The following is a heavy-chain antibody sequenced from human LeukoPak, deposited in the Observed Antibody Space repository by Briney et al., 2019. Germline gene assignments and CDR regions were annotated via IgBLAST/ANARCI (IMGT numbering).Heavy chain of an antibody. J-gene: IGHJ4*02. V-gene: IGHV3-30*03. CDR1: GSAFSYYC. D-gene: IGHD5-12*01. CDR3: ARDPMSQSGLYFDY. Sequence: PGGSLSPSSALDGSAFSYYCMRCVSHAPKNWREWVAFISHVGINIHYGSSVKGRFTSSRDNSKNTVYLQMNSLRAEDTAVYNCARDPMSQSGLYFDYWGQGTLVSVSS. CDR2: ISHVGINI.